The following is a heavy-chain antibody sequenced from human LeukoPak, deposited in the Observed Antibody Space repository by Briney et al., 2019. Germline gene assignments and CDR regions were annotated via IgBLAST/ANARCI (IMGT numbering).Heavy chain of an antibody. CDR1: GYTFTGYY. CDR3: ARELVDIVATSYFDI. J-gene: IGHJ3*02. Sequence: GASVKVSCKASGYTFTGYYMHWVRQAPGQGLEWMGWINTNSGGTNYAQEFQGRVTMTRDTSISTAYMELSRLRSDDTAVYYCARELVDIVATSYFDIWGQGTMVTVSS. CDR2: INTNSGGT. V-gene: IGHV1-2*02. D-gene: IGHD5-12*01.